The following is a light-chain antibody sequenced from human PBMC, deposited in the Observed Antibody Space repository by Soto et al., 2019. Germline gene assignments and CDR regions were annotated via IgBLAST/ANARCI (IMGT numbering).Light chain of an antibody. V-gene: IGKV1-5*01. CDR2: DAS. CDR1: QSISVW. J-gene: IGKJ1*01. CDR3: QQYNSYSTWT. Sequence: DLQMTQSPSTLSASVGDRVTIXXRASQSISVWLTWYQQKPGKAPKMXXYDASILKSGVPSRFSGSGSGTEFTLTISSLQPDDFATYYCQQYNSYSTWTFGQGTKVDI.